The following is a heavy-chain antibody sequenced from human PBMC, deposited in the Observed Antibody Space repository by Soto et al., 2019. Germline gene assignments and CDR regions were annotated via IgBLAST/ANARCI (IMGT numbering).Heavy chain of an antibody. D-gene: IGHD2-2*01. V-gene: IGHV5-10-1*01. CDR1: GYRFTNYW. J-gene: IGHJ6*02. CDR2: IDPSDSYT. CDR3: AAPKQLSMGYYYGMDV. Sequence: PGESLKISCKGSGYRFTNYWIGWVRQMPGKGLEWMGRIDPSDSYTNYSPSFQGHVTISADKSISTAYLQWSSLKASDTAMYYCAAPKQLSMGYYYGMDVWGQGTTVTVSS.